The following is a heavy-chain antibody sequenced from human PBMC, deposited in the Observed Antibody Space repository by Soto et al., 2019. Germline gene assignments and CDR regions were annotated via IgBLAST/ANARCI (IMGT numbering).Heavy chain of an antibody. CDR2: IIPIFGTA. CDR1: GGTFSSYA. D-gene: IGHD2-21*01. CDR3: AREDSLGQNFDD. Sequence: ASVKVSCKASGGTFSSYAISWVRQAPGQGLEWMGGIIPIFGTANYAQKFQGRVTITADESTSTAYMGPSSLRSEDTAVYYCAREDSLGQNFDDWGQGTLVNVAS. V-gene: IGHV1-69*13. J-gene: IGHJ4*02.